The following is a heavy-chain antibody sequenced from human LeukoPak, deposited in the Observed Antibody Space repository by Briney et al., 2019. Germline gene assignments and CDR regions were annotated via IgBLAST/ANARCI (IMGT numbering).Heavy chain of an antibody. CDR3: ARAPRDTDAFDI. D-gene: IGHD5-18*01. J-gene: IGHJ3*02. CDR1: GYTFTSYY. CDR2: INPSGGST. V-gene: IGHV1-46*01. Sequence: VASVKVSCKASGYTFTSYYMHWVRRAPGQGLEWMGIINPSGGSTSYAQKFQGRVTMTRDTSTSTVYMELSSLRSEDTAVYYCARAPRDTDAFDIWGQGTMVTVSS.